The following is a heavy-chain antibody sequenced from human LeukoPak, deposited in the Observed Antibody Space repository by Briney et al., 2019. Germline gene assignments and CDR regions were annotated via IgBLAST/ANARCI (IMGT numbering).Heavy chain of an antibody. CDR1: GGSISSYY. CDR2: IYYSGST. D-gene: IGHD3-3*01. CDR3: ARGALFGYYYYYMDV. Sequence: SETLSLTCTVSGGSISSYYWSWIRQPPGKGLEWIGYIYYSGSTDHNPSLKSRVTISVDTSKNQFSLKLSSVTAADTAVYYCARGALFGYYYYYMDVWGKGTTVTVSS. J-gene: IGHJ6*03. V-gene: IGHV4-59*01.